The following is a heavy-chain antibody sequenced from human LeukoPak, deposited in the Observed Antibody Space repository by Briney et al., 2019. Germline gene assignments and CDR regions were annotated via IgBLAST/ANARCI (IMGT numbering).Heavy chain of an antibody. CDR3: ARNVPRTGDFYY. CDR2: MNPDSGNT. J-gene: IGHJ4*02. Sequence: ASVKVSCKASGYTFTSYDINWVRQATGQGLEWIGWMNPDSGNTGYAQKFQGRITLTRDTSISTAYMELSSLTSEDTAVYYCARNVPRTGDFYYWGQGTLATVSS. D-gene: IGHD7-27*01. CDR1: GYTFTSYD. V-gene: IGHV1-8*01.